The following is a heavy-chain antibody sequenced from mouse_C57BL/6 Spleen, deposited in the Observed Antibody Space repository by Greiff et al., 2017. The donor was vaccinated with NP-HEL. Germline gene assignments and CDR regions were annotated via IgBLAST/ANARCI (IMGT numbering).Heavy chain of an antibody. D-gene: IGHD1-1*01. Sequence: EVQLVESEGGLVQPGSSMKLSCTASGFTFSDYYMAWVRQVPEKGLEWVANINYDGSSTYYLDSLKSRFIISRDNAKNILYLQMSSLKSEDTATYYCARNYGDYWGQGTTLTVSS. CDR2: INYDGSST. J-gene: IGHJ2*01. CDR3: ARNYGDY. CDR1: GFTFSDYY. V-gene: IGHV5-16*01.